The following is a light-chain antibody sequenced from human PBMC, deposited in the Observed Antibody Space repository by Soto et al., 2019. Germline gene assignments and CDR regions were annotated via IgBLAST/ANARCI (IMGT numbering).Light chain of an antibody. CDR1: STDFVSYNR. CDR2: EAS. Sequence: QSVLTQPPSASGSPGQSVTISCTGTSTDFVSYNRVSWYQQPPGTAPKLIIYEASNRPSGVPDRFSGSKSGNTASLTISGLQAADEADYYCSLYTSENTYVFGTGTKVTVL. J-gene: IGLJ1*01. CDR3: SLYTSENTYV. V-gene: IGLV2-18*01.